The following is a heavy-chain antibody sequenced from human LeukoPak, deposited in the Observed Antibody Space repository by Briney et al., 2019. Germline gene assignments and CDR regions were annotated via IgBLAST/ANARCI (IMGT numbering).Heavy chain of an antibody. CDR3: GAAAGIPTLGGDY. CDR1: GFTFSSYE. V-gene: IGHV3-48*03. Sequence: PGGSLRLSCAACGFTFSSYEMNWVRQAPGKGLEWVSYISSSGSTIYYADSVKGRFTISRDNAKNSLYLQMNSLRAVYTAVYYCGAAAGIPTLGGDYWGQGTLVTVSS. CDR2: ISSSGSTI. D-gene: IGHD6-13*01. J-gene: IGHJ4*02.